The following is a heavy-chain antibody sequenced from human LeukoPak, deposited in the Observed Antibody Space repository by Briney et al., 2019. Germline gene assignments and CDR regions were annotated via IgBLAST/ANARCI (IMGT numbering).Heavy chain of an antibody. CDR3: ARAVVTFGGVIVEFDY. D-gene: IGHD3-16*02. Sequence: SETLSLTCTVSGGSINSGSFYWSWIRQAAGKGLEWIGRIYTSGSTNYNPSLKSRVTISVDASKNQFSLKLSSVTAADTAVYYCARAVVTFGGVIVEFDYWGQGTLVTVSS. CDR1: GGSINSGSFY. V-gene: IGHV4-61*02. CDR2: IYTSGST. J-gene: IGHJ4*02.